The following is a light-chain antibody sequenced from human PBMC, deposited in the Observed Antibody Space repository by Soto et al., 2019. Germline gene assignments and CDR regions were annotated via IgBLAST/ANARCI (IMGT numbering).Light chain of an antibody. CDR1: QAIRND. V-gene: IGKV1-17*01. Sequence: DIQMTQSPSSLSASVGDRITITCRASQAIRNDLAWFQQTPGKAPKRLIYAASSLQSGVPSRFSGSGSGTDFTLTISSLQPEDFATYYCQQSYSTLFTFGGGTQGGYQ. CDR2: AAS. CDR3: QQSYSTLFT. J-gene: IGKJ4*01.